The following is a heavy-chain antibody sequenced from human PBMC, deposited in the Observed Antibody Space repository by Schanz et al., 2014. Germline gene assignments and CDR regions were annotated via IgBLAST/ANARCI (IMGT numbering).Heavy chain of an antibody. CDR1: GFTLSSYA. CDR2: ISYDGSNK. Sequence: QEQLVESGGGVVQPGRSLRLSCAAYGFTLSSYAMHWVRQAPGKGLEWVAVISYDGSNKYYADSVKGRFTISRDNSKNTLYLQMNTLRAEDTAVYYCARANYRRKINFDYWGRGTLVTVSS. J-gene: IGHJ4*02. D-gene: IGHD3-10*01. CDR3: ARANYRRKINFDY. V-gene: IGHV3-30-3*01.